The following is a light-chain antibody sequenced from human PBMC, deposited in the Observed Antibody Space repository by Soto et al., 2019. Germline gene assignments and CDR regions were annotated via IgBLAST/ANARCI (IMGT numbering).Light chain of an antibody. CDR3: QQYNSYQRT. CDR1: QGISSW. CDR2: RAS. V-gene: IGKV1-5*03. J-gene: IGKJ1*01. Sequence: DIQMTQSPSTLSASVGDRVTITCRASQGISSWLAWYQQKPGKAPKLLIYRASSLESGVPSRFSGSGSGTEFTLTISSLQPDDFATYYCQQYNSYQRTFGQGTKVEIK.